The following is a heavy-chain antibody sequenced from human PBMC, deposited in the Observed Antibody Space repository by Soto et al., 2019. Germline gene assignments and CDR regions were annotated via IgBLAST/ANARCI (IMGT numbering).Heavy chain of an antibody. CDR3: AKKGGGDYILGY. J-gene: IGHJ4*02. CDR2: IYWDDSK. Sequence: QITLKESGPTLVKPTQTLTLTCTFSGFSLSTNGVGVGWIRQPPGKALELLALIYWDDSKEYSPSLRSRLTITKDPSRNQVVLTMTNMDPVDTASYYCAKKGGGDYILGYWGQGTLVTVSA. D-gene: IGHD4-17*01. V-gene: IGHV2-5*02. CDR1: GFSLSTNGVG.